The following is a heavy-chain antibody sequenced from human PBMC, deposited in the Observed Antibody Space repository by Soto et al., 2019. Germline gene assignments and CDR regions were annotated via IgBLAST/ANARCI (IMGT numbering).Heavy chain of an antibody. V-gene: IGHV3-23*01. D-gene: IGHD4-4*01. CDR3: AKDLAGHVTTIPWFDP. CDR1: GFPCSSYS. J-gene: IGHJ5*02. Sequence: GGSLILSCAASGFPCSSYSMSWVRQAPGKGLEWVSAISGSGGSTYYADSVKGRFTISRDNSKNTLYLQMNSLRAEDTAVYYCAKDLAGHVTTIPWFDPGGQGNRVTVSA. CDR2: ISGSGGST.